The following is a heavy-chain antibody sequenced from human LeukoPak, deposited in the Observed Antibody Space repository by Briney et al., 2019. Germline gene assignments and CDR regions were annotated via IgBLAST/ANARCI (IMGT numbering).Heavy chain of an antibody. CDR1: GDTFSIYA. CDR2: IIPIFGTA. V-gene: IGHV1-69*05. D-gene: IGHD4-17*01. CDR3: AREPDYDERG. Sequence: ASVKVSCKASGDTFSIYAISWVRQAPGQGLVCMERIIPIFGTANYAQKFQGRVTITTDESTSTAYMELSSLRSDDRAVYYCAREPDYDERGWGQGTLVTVSS. J-gene: IGHJ4*02.